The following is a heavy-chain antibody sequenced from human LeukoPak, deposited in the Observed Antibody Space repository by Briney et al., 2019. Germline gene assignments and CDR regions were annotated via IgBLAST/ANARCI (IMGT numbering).Heavy chain of an antibody. Sequence: SETLSLTCAVYGGSFSGYYWSWIRQPPGKGMEWIGEVNHSGSNNYNPSLKSRVTISVDTSKNQFSLKLSSVTAADTAVYYCATTLGYCSSTSCYTFDYWGQGTLVTVSS. CDR3: ATTLGYCSSTSCYTFDY. CDR2: VNHSGSN. D-gene: IGHD2-2*02. CDR1: GGSFSGYY. J-gene: IGHJ4*02. V-gene: IGHV4-34*01.